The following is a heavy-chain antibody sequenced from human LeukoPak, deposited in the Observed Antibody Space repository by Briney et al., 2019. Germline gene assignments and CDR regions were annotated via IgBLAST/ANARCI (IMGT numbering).Heavy chain of an antibody. Sequence: ASVKVSCKASGYTFTNFAMNWVRQAPGQGLEWMGWISTNTGNPTYAQGFTGRFVFSLDTSASTTYLQISSLKTEDTAVYYCARGLFHPTGTTGPYNWFDPWGQGTLVTVSS. V-gene: IGHV7-4-1*02. CDR3: ARGLFHPTGTTGPYNWFDP. D-gene: IGHD1-14*01. CDR1: GYTFTNFA. CDR2: ISTNTGNP. J-gene: IGHJ5*02.